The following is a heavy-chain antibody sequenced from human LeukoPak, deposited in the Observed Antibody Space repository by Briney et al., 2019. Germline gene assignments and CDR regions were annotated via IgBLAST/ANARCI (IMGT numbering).Heavy chain of an antibody. CDR1: GGSISSYY. J-gene: IGHJ4*02. Sequence: PSETLSLTCTVSGGSISSYYWSWIRQSPAKGLEFIGYINYSGSTTYNSSLKSRVTISVDTSKNQFSLKLSSVAAADTAVYYCARDKEGTSCYDYWGQGTLVTVSS. CDR2: INYSGST. V-gene: IGHV4-59*01. CDR3: ARDKEGTSCYDY. D-gene: IGHD2-2*01.